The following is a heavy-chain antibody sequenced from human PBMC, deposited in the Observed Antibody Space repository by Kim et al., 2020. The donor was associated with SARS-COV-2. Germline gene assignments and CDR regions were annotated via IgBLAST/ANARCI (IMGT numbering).Heavy chain of an antibody. J-gene: IGHJ5*02. D-gene: IGHD3-22*01. CDR1: GGSFSGYY. V-gene: IGHV4-34*01. Sequence: SETLSLTCAVYGGSFSGYYWSWIRQPPGKGLEWIGEINHSGSTNYNPSLKSRVTISVDTSKNQFSLKLSSVTAADTAVYYCARGSWGVVAQCDPWGQGTLVTVSS. CDR3: ARGSWGVVAQCDP. CDR2: INHSGST.